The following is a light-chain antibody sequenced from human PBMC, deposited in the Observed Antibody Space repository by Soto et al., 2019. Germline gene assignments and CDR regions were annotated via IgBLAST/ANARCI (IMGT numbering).Light chain of an antibody. J-gene: IGLJ1*01. CDR2: DVN. V-gene: IGLV2-11*01. Sequence: QSALTQPRSVSGSPGQSVAISCTGTSSDVGGYNYVSWYQQHPGKAPKLMIYDVNNRPSGVPDRFSGSKSGNTASLTISGLQAEDEADYYCYSYAGGDTFDVFGTGTKLTVL. CDR1: SSDVGGYNY. CDR3: YSYAGGDTFDV.